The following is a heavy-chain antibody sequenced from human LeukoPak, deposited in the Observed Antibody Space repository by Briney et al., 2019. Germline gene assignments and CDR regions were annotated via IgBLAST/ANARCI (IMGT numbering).Heavy chain of an antibody. D-gene: IGHD5-24*01. CDR3: ATGRLQPAH. J-gene: IGHJ4*02. CDR2: INEDGSVT. Sequence: AGGSLSHSCAASGFIFGSHWMTWVRQAPGRGLESVANINEDGSVTYFVDSVKGRFAISRDNANNSVFLQLKSLRAEDTAVYYCATGRLQPAHWGQGTLVTVSS. V-gene: IGHV3-7*01. CDR1: GFIFGSHW.